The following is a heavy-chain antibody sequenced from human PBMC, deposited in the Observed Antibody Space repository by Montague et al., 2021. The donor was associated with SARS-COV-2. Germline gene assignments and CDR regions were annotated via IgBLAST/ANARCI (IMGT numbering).Heavy chain of an antibody. V-gene: IGHV6-1*01. D-gene: IGHD1-14*01. Sequence: CAISGDSVSSHIAAWNWIRQSPSRGLEWLGRTYYRSKWYNDYAVSVRSRITISPDTSKNQFSLQLNSVTPEDTAVYYCTQERGPGRTTCHYFDYWGQGTLVTVCS. CDR1: GDSVSSHIAA. CDR2: TYYRSKWYN. CDR3: TQERGPGRTTCHYFDY. J-gene: IGHJ4*02.